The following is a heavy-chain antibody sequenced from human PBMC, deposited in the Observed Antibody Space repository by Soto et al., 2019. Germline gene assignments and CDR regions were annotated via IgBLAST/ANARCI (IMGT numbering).Heavy chain of an antibody. J-gene: IGHJ3*02. CDR2: IYYSGST. Sequence: SETLSLTCTVSGGSISSYSWSWIRQPPGKGLEWIGYIYYSGSTNYNPSLKSRVTISVDTSKNQFSLKLSSVTAADTAVYYCARETTYFWSGYYKNAFDIWGQGTMVTVSS. V-gene: IGHV4-59*01. CDR1: GGSISSYS. CDR3: ARETTYFWSGYYKNAFDI. D-gene: IGHD3-3*01.